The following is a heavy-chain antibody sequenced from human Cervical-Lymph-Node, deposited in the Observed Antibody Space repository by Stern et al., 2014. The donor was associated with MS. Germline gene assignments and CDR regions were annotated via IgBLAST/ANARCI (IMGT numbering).Heavy chain of an antibody. Sequence: VQLVESGAEVKKPGSSVKVSCKASGGTFSSYAISWVRQAPGQGLEWMGGIIPICGTANYAQKVQGRVTITADESTSTAYMELSSLRSEDTAVYYCARSTFALDYFDYWGQGTLVTVSS. CDR1: GGTFSSYA. D-gene: IGHD3-16*01. CDR3: ARSTFALDYFDY. CDR2: IIPICGTA. V-gene: IGHV1-69*01. J-gene: IGHJ4*02.